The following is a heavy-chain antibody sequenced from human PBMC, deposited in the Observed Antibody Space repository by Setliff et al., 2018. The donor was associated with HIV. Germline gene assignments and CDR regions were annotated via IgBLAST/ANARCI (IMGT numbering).Heavy chain of an antibody. CDR3: ARDSRDIVVVIAPEPEPYYYYGMDV. Sequence: EASVKVSCKASGDTFNSHAISWVRQAPGQGLGWMGGIIPIFGTPNYAQKFKGRLTITADESTSTVYMELSSLRSEDTAVYYCARDSRDIVVVIAPEPEPYYYYGMDVWGEGTTVTVSS. J-gene: IGHJ6*04. V-gene: IGHV1-69*13. CDR1: GDTFNSHA. CDR2: IIPIFGTP. D-gene: IGHD2-15*01.